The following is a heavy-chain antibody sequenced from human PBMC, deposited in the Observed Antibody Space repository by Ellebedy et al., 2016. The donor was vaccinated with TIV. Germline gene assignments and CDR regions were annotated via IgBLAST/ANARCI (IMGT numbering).Heavy chain of an antibody. CDR1: GFTFSFYS. Sequence: GESLKISCAASGFTFSFYSLHWVRQAPGKGLERVALLSYNGINKYYADSVKGRFTISRDNSKNTLYLQMNSLRAEDTAVYYCARDHGRVVVVGFFDYWGQGTLVTVSS. J-gene: IGHJ4*02. V-gene: IGHV3-30-3*01. CDR3: ARDHGRVVVVGFFDY. CDR2: LSYNGINK. D-gene: IGHD2-15*01.